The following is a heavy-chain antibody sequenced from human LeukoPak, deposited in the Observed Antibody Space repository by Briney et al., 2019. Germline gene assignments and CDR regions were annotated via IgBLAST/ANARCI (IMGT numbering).Heavy chain of an antibody. Sequence: GASVKVSCKASGGAFSSYAISWVRQAPGQGLEWMGGIIPIFGTANYAQKFQGRVTITADKSTSTAYMELSSLRSEDTAVYYCARDQPYYYDSSGYHGGFDYWGQGTLVTVSS. J-gene: IGHJ4*02. D-gene: IGHD3-22*01. CDR3: ARDQPYYYDSSGYHGGFDY. CDR2: IIPIFGTA. V-gene: IGHV1-69*06. CDR1: GGAFSSYA.